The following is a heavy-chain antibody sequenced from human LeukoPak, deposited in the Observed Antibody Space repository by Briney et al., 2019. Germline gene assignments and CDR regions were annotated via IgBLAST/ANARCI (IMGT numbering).Heavy chain of an antibody. Sequence: ASVKVSCKASGYTFTTYIMHWVRQAPGQRLEWMGWIDAGYGNAEYSQKFQGRVTITRDTSASTAYMELSGLRSEDTAVYYCATGGSSGRDYWGQGTLVTVSS. J-gene: IGHJ4*02. CDR2: IDAGYGNA. D-gene: IGHD1-26*01. CDR1: GYTFTTYI. CDR3: ATGGSSGRDY. V-gene: IGHV1-3*01.